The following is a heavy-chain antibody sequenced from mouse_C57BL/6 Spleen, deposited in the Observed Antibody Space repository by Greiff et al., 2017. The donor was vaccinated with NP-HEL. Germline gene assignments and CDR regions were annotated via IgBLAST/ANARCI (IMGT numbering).Heavy chain of an antibody. CDR1: GYTFTSYW. V-gene: IGHV1-5*01. J-gene: IGHJ1*03. Sequence: EVQLQQSGTVLARPGASVKMSCKTSGYTFTSYWMHWVKQRPGQGLEWIGAIYPGNSDTSYNQKFKGKAKLTAVTSASTAYMELSSLTNEDSAVYYCTRGGYGSIYWYFDVWGTGTTVTVSS. CDR2: IYPGNSDT. D-gene: IGHD1-1*01. CDR3: TRGGYGSIYWYFDV.